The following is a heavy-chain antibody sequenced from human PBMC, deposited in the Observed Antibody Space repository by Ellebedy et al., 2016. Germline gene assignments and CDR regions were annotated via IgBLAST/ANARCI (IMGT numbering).Heavy chain of an antibody. CDR3: AKGRTALTLTGYQPIHYFDS. V-gene: IGHV3-23*01. D-gene: IGHD3-9*01. CDR2: ISGRHTGT. Sequence: GESLKISXAASGFTFTNFAMSWVRQAPGKGLEWVSAISGRHTGTYYADSVKGRFVISRDNSKSMVFLQMNNLRAEDTAFYFCAKGRTALTLTGYQPIHYFDSWGQGALVTVSS. J-gene: IGHJ4*02. CDR1: GFTFTNFA.